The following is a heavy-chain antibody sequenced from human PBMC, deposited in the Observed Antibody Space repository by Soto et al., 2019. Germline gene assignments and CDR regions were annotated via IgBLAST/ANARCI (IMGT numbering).Heavy chain of an antibody. CDR2: IYPGDSDT. D-gene: IGHD5-18*01. CDR1: GYSFTSYW. Sequence: GESLKISCKGSGYSFTSYWIGWVRQMPGKGLEWMGIIYPGDSDTRYSPSFQGQVTISADKSISTAYLQWSSRKASDTAMYYCARLATMADTAMVTPAAFDEWRQGTLVT. CDR3: ARLATMADTAMVTPAAFDE. J-gene: IGHJ4*02. V-gene: IGHV5-51*01.